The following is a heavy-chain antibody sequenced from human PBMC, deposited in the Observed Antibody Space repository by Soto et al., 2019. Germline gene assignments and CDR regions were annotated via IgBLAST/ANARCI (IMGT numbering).Heavy chain of an antibody. CDR3: ASPITIFNLPGL. V-gene: IGHV3-21*01. CDR2: ISSSSSYI. J-gene: IGHJ4*02. D-gene: IGHD3-3*01. Sequence: GGSLRLSCAASGFTFSSYSMNWVRQAPGKGLEWVSSISSSSSYIYYADSVKGRFTISRDSAKNSLYLQMNSLRAEDTAVYYCASPITIFNLPGLWGQGTLVTVAS. CDR1: GFTFSSYS.